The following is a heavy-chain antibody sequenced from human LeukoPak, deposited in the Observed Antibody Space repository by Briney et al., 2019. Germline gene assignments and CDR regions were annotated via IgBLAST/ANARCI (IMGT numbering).Heavy chain of an antibody. D-gene: IGHD3-3*01. CDR3: ARDSNIDDFWSGYSFDY. Sequence: ASVKVSCKASGGTFSSYAISWVRQAPGQGLEWMEGIIPIFGTANYAQKFQGRVTITADESTSTAYMELSSLRSEDTAVYYCARDSNIDDFWSGYSFDYWGQGTLVTVSS. J-gene: IGHJ4*02. V-gene: IGHV1-69*01. CDR1: GGTFSSYA. CDR2: IIPIFGTA.